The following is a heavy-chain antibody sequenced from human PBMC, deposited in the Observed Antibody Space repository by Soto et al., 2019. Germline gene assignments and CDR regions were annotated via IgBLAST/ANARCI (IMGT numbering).Heavy chain of an antibody. CDR3: ARAVDSGGFPDAFDI. J-gene: IGHJ3*02. D-gene: IGHD3-22*01. CDR1: GDSISIGDYY. CDR2: IYYGGNT. Sequence: SETLSLTCTVSGDSISIGDYYWSWIRQPPGKGLEWIGYIYYGGNTYYNPSLKSRITISVDMSKNQFSLKLSSVTAADTAVYYCARAVDSGGFPDAFDIWGQGTMVTVSS. V-gene: IGHV4-30-4*01.